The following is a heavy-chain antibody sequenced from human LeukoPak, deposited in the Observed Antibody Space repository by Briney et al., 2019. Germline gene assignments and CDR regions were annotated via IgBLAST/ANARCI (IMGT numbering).Heavy chain of an antibody. Sequence: PGASLRLSCAASGFTFSSYAMSWVRQAPGKGLEWVSAISGSGGSTYYADSVKGRFTISRDNSKNTLYLQMNSLRAEDTAVYYCAKDLWDSSGRYRDYWGQGTLVTVSS. CDR1: GFTFSSYA. D-gene: IGHD6-19*01. V-gene: IGHV3-23*01. CDR3: AKDLWDSSGRYRDY. CDR2: ISGSGGST. J-gene: IGHJ4*02.